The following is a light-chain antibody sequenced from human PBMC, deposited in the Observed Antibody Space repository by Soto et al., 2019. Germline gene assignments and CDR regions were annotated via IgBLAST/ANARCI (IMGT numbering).Light chain of an antibody. CDR2: GAS. CDR1: QSISNN. CDR3: QQYDNWPPLT. V-gene: IGKV3-15*01. Sequence: EIVMTQSPATLSVSPGEGVTLSCRASQSISNNLAWYQQKPGQAPRLLIYGASNRAAGVAARFSGSGSGTVFTLSITSLQSEYFAVYYCQQYDNWPPLTFGGGTRVDIK. J-gene: IGKJ4*01.